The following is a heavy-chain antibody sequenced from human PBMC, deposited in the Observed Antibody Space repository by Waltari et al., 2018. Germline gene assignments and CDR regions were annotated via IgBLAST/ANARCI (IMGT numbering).Heavy chain of an antibody. J-gene: IGHJ4*02. CDR1: GIPFRTYA. D-gene: IGHD2-2*03. V-gene: IGHV3-23*01. CDR2: IDGPTTNT. CDR3: ATWITAHFDY. Sequence: DVHLLESGGSLVQPGGSLRLSLLAVGIPFRTYALGWVRQSPGKGLEWVSHIDGPTTNTHYADSVKGRFTISRDNSRNTVYLQMNSLTADDSAVYFCATWITAHFDYWGRGTLVTVSS.